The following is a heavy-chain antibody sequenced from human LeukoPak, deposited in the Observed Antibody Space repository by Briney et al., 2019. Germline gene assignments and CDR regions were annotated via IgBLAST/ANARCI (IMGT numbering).Heavy chain of an antibody. CDR2: INPNSGGT. J-gene: IGHJ6*02. Sequence: ASVKVSCKASGYTFTGYYMHWVRQAPGQGLEWMGWINPNSGGTNYAQKFQGRVTMTWDTSISTAYMELSRLRSDDTAVYYCARPRRASYYYYGMDVWGQGTTVTVSS. CDR1: GYTFTGYY. CDR3: ARPRRASYYYYGMDV. V-gene: IGHV1-2*02.